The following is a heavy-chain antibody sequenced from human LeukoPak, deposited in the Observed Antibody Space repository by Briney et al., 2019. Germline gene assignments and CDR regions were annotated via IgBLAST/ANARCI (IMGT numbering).Heavy chain of an antibody. D-gene: IGHD3-22*01. CDR3: ARGRMGVLYYYDSSCYYDH. V-gene: IGHV1-2*02. CDR2: INPNSGGT. CDR1: GYTFTGYY. J-gene: IGHJ5*02. Sequence: ASVKVSCKASGYTFTGYYMHWVRQAPGQGLEWMGWINPNSGGTNYAQKFQGRVTMTRDTSISTAYMELSRLRSDDTAVYYCARGRMGVLYYYDSSCYYDHWGQGTLVTVSS.